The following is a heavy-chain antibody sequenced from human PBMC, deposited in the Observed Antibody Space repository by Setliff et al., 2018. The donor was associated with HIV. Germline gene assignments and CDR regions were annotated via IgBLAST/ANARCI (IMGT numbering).Heavy chain of an antibody. Sequence: SETLSLTCAVYGGSFSGYYWSWIRQPPGKGLEWIGEINHDRTTNYNPSLKSRVTISVDTSKNQFSLTLNSVTAADTAVYYCARGSRQLTIFGVVFKTNYYFLDVWGKGTAVTVSS. D-gene: IGHD3-3*01. J-gene: IGHJ6*03. CDR1: GGSFSGYY. CDR3: ARGSRQLTIFGVVFKTNYYFLDV. V-gene: IGHV4-34*01. CDR2: INHDRTT.